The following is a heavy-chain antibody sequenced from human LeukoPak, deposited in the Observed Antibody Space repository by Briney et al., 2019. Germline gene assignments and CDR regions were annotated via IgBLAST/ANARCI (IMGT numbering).Heavy chain of an antibody. V-gene: IGHV3-7*03. CDR3: ARNNGMDV. Sequence: GSPRLSCAASGFALSSHWMTWVRQVPGRGPEWVANVNRDGSETYYLDSVKGRFTISKDNAKNSLYLQMNSLRAEDTALYHCARNNGMDVRGQGTTVIVSS. CDR2: VNRDGSET. J-gene: IGHJ6*02. CDR1: GFALSSHW.